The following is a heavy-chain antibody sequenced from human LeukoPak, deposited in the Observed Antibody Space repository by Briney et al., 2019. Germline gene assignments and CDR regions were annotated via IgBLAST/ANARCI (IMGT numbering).Heavy chain of an antibody. CDR2: IYSGGST. J-gene: IGHJ4*02. D-gene: IGHD3-22*01. Sequence: GGSLRLSCAASGFTVSSNYMSWVRQAPGKGLEWVSVIYSGGSTYYADSVKGRFTISRDNSKNTLYLQMNSLRPEDTAVYYCAKSLEYYSDRSGYLPFFDYWGQGTLVTVST. CDR3: AKSLEYYSDRSGYLPFFDY. CDR1: GFTVSSNY. V-gene: IGHV3-53*05.